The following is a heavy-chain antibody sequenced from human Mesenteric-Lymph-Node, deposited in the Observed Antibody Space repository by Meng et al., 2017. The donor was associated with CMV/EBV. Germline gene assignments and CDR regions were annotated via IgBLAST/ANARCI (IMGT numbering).Heavy chain of an antibody. CDR3: ARDLMDRGSSSV. CDR2: ISNDGSTT. Sequence: GESLKISCAASGFTFTNYWVHWVRQVPGKGLVWVSRISNDGSTTNYADSVKGRFTISRDNAKNTLYLQMNSLRVEDTSVYYCARDLMDRGSSSVWGQGTLVTVSS. D-gene: IGHD6-6*01. CDR1: GFTFTNYW. J-gene: IGHJ4*02. V-gene: IGHV3-74*01.